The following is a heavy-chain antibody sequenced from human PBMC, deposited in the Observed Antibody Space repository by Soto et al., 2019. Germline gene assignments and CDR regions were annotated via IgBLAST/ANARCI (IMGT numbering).Heavy chain of an antibody. J-gene: IGHJ6*02. CDR2: INAGNGNT. CDR3: ASVSVRNSSGWFYYYYYGMDV. CDR1: GYTFTSYA. D-gene: IGHD6-19*01. Sequence: QVQLVQSGAEVKKPGASVKVSCKASGYTFTSYAMHWVRQAPGQRLEWMGWINAGNGNTKYSQKFQGRVTITRDTSASTAYMELSSLRSEDTAVYYCASVSVRNSSGWFYYYYYGMDVWGQGTTVTVSS. V-gene: IGHV1-3*01.